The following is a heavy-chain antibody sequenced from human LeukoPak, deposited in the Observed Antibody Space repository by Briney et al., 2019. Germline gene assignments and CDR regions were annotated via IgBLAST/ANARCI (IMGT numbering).Heavy chain of an antibody. CDR2: INHSGDT. J-gene: IGHJ4*02. CDR1: GGSFSNYY. D-gene: IGHD3-10*01. CDR3: HMVRGGGYFDY. Sequence: SETLSLTCAVSGGSFSNYYWSCIRQSPEKGLEWIGEINHSGDTNYNPSLKSRVTISLDTSKNQFSLNLTSVTAADTAVYYCHMVRGGGYFDYWGQGTPVTVSS. V-gene: IGHV4-34*01.